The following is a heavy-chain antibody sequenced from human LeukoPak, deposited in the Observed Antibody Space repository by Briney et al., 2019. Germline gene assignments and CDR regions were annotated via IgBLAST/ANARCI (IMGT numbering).Heavy chain of an antibody. D-gene: IGHD6-6*01. CDR3: ARVTTSSIAAQNAFDI. J-gene: IGHJ3*02. CDR1: GGSISSSSYY. CDR2: IYYSGST. V-gene: IGHV4-39*07. Sequence: PSETLSLTCTVSGGSISSSSYYWGWIRQPPGKGLEWIGSIYYSGSTYYNPSLKSRVTISVDTSKNQFSVKLSSVTAADTAVYYCARVTTSSIAAQNAFDIWGQGTMVTVAS.